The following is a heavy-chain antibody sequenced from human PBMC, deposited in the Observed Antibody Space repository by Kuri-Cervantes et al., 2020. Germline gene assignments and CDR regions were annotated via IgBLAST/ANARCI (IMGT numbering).Heavy chain of an antibody. V-gene: IGHV3-30*18. J-gene: IGHJ3*02. CDR1: GFTFSDYY. CDR2: ISYDGSNK. Sequence: GESLKISCAASGFTFSDYYMSWIRQAPGKGLEWVAVISYDGSNKYYADSVKGRFTISRDNSKNTLYLQMNSLRAEDTAVYYCAKVSYCSGGSCSDDAFDIWGQGTMVTVSS. D-gene: IGHD2-15*01. CDR3: AKVSYCSGGSCSDDAFDI.